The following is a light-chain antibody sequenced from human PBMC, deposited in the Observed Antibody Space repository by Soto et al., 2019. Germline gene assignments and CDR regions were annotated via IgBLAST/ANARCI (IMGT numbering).Light chain of an antibody. Sequence: IVMPQSTATLSVSPGERATLSCMASQSVSSNLAWYQQKPGQAPRLLIYGASTRATGIPARFSGSGSGTEFTLTISSLQSEDFAVYYCQQYNTWPPTSTSAQGTKVDIK. CDR2: GAS. CDR3: QQYNTWPPTST. J-gene: IGKJ1*01. CDR1: QSVSSN. V-gene: IGKV3-15*01.